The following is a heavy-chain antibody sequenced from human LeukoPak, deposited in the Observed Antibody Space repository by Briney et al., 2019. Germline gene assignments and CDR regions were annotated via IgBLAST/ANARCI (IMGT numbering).Heavy chain of an antibody. V-gene: IGHV1-18*01. D-gene: IGHD3-22*01. CDR1: GYTFTSYG. J-gene: IGHJ4*02. Sequence: ASVKVSCKASGYTFTSYGISWVRQAPGQGLEWMGWISAYNGNTNYAQKLQGRVTMTTDTSTSTAHMELRSLRSDDTAVYYCAREGVYYYDSSGYSPLDYWGQGTLVTVSS. CDR2: ISAYNGNT. CDR3: AREGVYYYDSSGYSPLDY.